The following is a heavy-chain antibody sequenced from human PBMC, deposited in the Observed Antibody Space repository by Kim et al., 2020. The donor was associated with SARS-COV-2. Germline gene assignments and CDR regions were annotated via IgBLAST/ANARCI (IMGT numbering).Heavy chain of an antibody. V-gene: IGHV4-61*08. CDR3: ARVSFDAFDF. Sequence: SETLSLTCTVSGGSVSSHANYWSWIRQPPGKGLEWIGYQYYTSNTNYNPSLRGRVTISPDASKNQFSLRLSSVTAADTAVYFCARVSFDAFDFWGQGT. J-gene: IGHJ3*01. CDR1: GGSVSSHANY. CDR2: QYYTSNT.